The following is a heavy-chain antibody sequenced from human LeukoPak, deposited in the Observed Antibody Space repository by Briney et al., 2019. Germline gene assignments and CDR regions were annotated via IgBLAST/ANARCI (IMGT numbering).Heavy chain of an antibody. J-gene: IGHJ4*02. CDR1: GFTFSSYA. Sequence: EGSLRLSCAASGFTFSSYAMSWFRQAPGKGLEWFSAISGSGGSTYYADSVKGRFTISRDNSKNTLYLQMNSLRAEDTAVYYCANTPVRGTVTHFDYWGQGTLVTVSS. D-gene: IGHD4-17*01. CDR3: ANTPVRGTVTHFDY. CDR2: ISGSGGST. V-gene: IGHV3-23*01.